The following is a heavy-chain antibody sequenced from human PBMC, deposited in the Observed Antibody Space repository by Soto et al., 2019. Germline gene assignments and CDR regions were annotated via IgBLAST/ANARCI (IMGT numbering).Heavy chain of an antibody. CDR2: INSDGSST. D-gene: IGHD4-4*01. J-gene: IGHJ4*02. Sequence: EVHLVESGGGLVQPAGSLSLACAVSGFTLSSYWMHWVRQAPGEGLVWVSRINSDGSSTIYADSVKGRFTISRANAKNTVYLQMNRLRAEDTAIYYFARGRENYSYFDYWGQGILVTVSS. CDR3: ARGRENYSYFDY. V-gene: IGHV3-74*01. CDR1: GFTLSSYW.